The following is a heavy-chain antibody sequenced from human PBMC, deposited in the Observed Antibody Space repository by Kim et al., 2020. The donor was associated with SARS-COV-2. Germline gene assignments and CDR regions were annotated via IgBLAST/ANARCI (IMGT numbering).Heavy chain of an antibody. J-gene: IGHJ4*02. Sequence: SVKVSCKASGGTFSSYAISWVRQAPGQGLEWMGGIIPIFGTANYAQKFQGRVTITADESTSTAYMELSSLRSEDTAVYYCARDSSHCTNGVCYTDYWGQGTLVTVSS. CDR3: ARDSSHCTNGVCYTDY. CDR2: IIPIFGTA. V-gene: IGHV1-69*13. CDR1: GGTFSSYA. D-gene: IGHD2-8*01.